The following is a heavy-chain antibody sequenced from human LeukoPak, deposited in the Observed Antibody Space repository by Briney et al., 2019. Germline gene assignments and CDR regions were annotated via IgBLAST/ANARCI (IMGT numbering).Heavy chain of an antibody. CDR3: AREQSPTHFDY. D-gene: IGHD4-11*01. CDR1: GYTFTDNY. Sequence: GASVKVSCKASGYTFTDNYMHWVRQAPGQGLEWMGWINPNSGGTNYAQKFQGRVTMTRDTSIGTAYMELSRLRSDDTAVYYCAREQSPTHFDYWGQGTLVTVSS. J-gene: IGHJ4*02. CDR2: INPNSGGT. V-gene: IGHV1-2*02.